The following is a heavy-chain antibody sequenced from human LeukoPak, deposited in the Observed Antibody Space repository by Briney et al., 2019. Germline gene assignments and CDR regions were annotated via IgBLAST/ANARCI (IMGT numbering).Heavy chain of an antibody. V-gene: IGHV1-18*01. CDR3: GRLGYCSGSSCPTSYYNWFDP. J-gene: IGHJ5*02. CDR1: GYTFINYG. D-gene: IGHD2-15*01. Sequence: GASVKVSCKASGYTFINYGISWVRQAPGQGLEWMGWISPYNGNTNYAQKLQGRVTMTTDTSTSTAYMELTSLRSDDTAVYYCGRLGYCSGSSCPTSYYNWFDPWGQGTLVTVSS. CDR2: ISPYNGNT.